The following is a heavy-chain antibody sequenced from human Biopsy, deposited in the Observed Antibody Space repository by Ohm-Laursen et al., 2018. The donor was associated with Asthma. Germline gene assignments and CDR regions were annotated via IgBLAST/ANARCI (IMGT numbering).Heavy chain of an antibody. CDR3: ARAGDTNDYGPAFDI. D-gene: IGHD4-17*01. V-gene: IGHV3-23*01. J-gene: IGHJ3*02. CDR1: GFTVSNFA. Sequence: SLRLSCAASGFTVSNFAMNWVRQAPGQGLEWVSVISSGSGSTYYADSVKGRFTISGDTSKNTLYLQMDSLRPEDTALYYCARAGDTNDYGPAFDIWGLGTMVTVSS. CDR2: ISSGSGST.